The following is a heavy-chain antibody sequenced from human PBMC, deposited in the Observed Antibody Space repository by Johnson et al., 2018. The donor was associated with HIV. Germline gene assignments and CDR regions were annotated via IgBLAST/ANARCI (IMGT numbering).Heavy chain of an antibody. CDR2: FYSGGST. CDR3: AKDLYRTSPGNAFDI. V-gene: IGHV3-23*03. Sequence: VQLVESGGGVVRPGGSLRLSCAASGFTFDDYGMSWVRQAPGKGLEWVSVFYSGGSTYYADSVKGRFTISRDNSKNTLYLQMNSLRAEDTAVYYCAKDLYRTSPGNAFDIWGQGTMVTVSS. CDR1: GFTFDDYG. D-gene: IGHD6-6*01. J-gene: IGHJ3*02.